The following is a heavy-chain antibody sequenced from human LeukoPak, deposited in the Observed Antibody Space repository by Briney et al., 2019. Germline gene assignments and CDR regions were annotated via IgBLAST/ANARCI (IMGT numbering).Heavy chain of an antibody. V-gene: IGHV4-39*07. D-gene: IGHD3-10*01. Sequence: SETLSLTCSVSGGSISSSSYYWGWIRQPPGKGLEWIGSFYYAGSTYYNPSLKSRVTISVDTSKNQFSLKLSSVTAADTAVYYCARVLRPMASQYYFDYWGQGTLVTVSS. CDR1: GGSISSSSYY. J-gene: IGHJ4*02. CDR3: ARVLRPMASQYYFDY. CDR2: FYYAGST.